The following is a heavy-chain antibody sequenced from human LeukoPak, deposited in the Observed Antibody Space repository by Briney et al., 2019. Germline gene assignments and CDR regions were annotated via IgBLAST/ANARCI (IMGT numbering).Heavy chain of an antibody. CDR1: GGSISSYSYY. V-gene: IGHV4-39*07. CDR2: IHYGGST. D-gene: IGHD2-15*01. Sequence: SETLSLTCTVSGGSISSYSYYWGWIRQPPGKGLEWIGSIHYGGSTYYNPSLKSRVTISVDTSKNQFSLKLSSVTAADTAVYYCARSVAATLDWFDPWGQGTLVTVSS. J-gene: IGHJ5*02. CDR3: ARSVAATLDWFDP.